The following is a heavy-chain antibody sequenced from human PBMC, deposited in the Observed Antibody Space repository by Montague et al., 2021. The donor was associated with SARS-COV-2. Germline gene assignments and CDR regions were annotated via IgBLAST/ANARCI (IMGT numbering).Heavy chain of an antibody. J-gene: IGHJ6*02. CDR1: SGSFRGYY. V-gene: IGHV4-34*01. CDR2: INHSGST. Sequence: SETLSLTCAVSSGSFRGYYWSWIRQPPGKGLEWIGEINHSGSTTYNPSLESRVSISVDTSNKQFSLKVTSVTAADTAVYYCARLGAITLVRGVTKADFSNYGMDVWGQGTTGTGSS. CDR3: ARLGAITLVRGVTKADFSNYGMDV. D-gene: IGHD3-10*01.